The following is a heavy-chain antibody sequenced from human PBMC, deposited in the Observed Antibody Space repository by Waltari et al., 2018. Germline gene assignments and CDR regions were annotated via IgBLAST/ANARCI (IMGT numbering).Heavy chain of an antibody. Sequence: QVQLQESGPGLVKPSETLSLTCTVSGGSISSYYWSWIRQPPGKGLEWIGYIYYSGSTNYNPSRKSRVTISVDTSKNQFSLKLSSVTAADTAVYYCARGGYSSSWYGRVYYYYYMDVWGKGTTVTVSS. CDR3: ARGGYSSSWYGRVYYYYYMDV. D-gene: IGHD6-13*01. J-gene: IGHJ6*03. V-gene: IGHV4-59*01. CDR2: IYYSGST. CDR1: GGSISSYY.